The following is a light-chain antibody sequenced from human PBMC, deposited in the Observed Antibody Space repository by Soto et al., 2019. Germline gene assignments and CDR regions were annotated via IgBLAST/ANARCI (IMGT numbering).Light chain of an antibody. CDR3: LQHNTFPRT. J-gene: IGKJ1*01. CDR1: QGVSNY. Sequence: DIQLTQSPSSLSASVGDRVTITCRASQGVSNYLTWYQQKPGEAPKRLIYAASTLHSGVPSRFSGSGSGTEFTLTISSLQPEDFALYYCLQHNTFPRTFGQGTRVDI. V-gene: IGKV1-17*01. CDR2: AAS.